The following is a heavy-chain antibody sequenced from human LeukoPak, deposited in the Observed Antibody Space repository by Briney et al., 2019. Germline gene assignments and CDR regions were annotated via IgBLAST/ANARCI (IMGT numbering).Heavy chain of an antibody. CDR1: GDSVSRSDSY. V-gene: IGHV4-39*01. CDR3: ARRRYYDGSGYLE. CDR2: IYYSGRT. D-gene: IGHD3-22*01. J-gene: IGHJ1*01. Sequence: SSETLSLTCSVSGDSVSRSDSYWDWIRQPPGKGLGWIGTIYYSGRTYYSPSLKSRVTMSVDPSNNQFSLNLRSVTAADPAVYSCARRRYYDGSGYLEWGQGTLLSVSS.